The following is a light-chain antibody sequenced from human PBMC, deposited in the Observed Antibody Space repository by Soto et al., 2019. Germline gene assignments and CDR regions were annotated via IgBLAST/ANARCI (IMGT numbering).Light chain of an antibody. Sequence: QSVLTQPRSVSGSPGQSFTLSCSVTSIDVGDYNSVSWYQQHPGKAPKLMIYDVSKRPSGVPDRFSGSKSGNTASLTISGLQAEDEADYYCCSYVGGYSYVFGIGTKVTVL. J-gene: IGLJ1*01. V-gene: IGLV2-11*01. CDR2: DVS. CDR3: CSYVGGYSYV. CDR1: SIDVGDYNS.